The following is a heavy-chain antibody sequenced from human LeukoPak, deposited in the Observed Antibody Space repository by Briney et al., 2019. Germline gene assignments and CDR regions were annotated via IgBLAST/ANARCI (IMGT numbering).Heavy chain of an antibody. CDR3: ARDPQQLVRDYYGMDV. Sequence: ASVKVSCKASGYTFTSYYMHWVRQAPGQGLEWMGIINPSGDSTSYAQKFQGRVTVTRDTSTSTVYMELSSLRSEDTAVYYCARDPQQLVRDYYGMDVWGQGTTVTVSS. CDR2: INPSGDST. D-gene: IGHD6-13*01. V-gene: IGHV1-46*01. CDR1: GYTFTSYY. J-gene: IGHJ6*02.